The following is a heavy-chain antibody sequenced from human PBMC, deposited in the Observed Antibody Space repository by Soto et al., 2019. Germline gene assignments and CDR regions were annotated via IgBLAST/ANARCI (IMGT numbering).Heavy chain of an antibody. D-gene: IGHD2-15*01. J-gene: IGHJ5*02. CDR2: IKQDGSEK. CDR1: GFTFSSYW. Sequence: EVQLVESGGGLVQPGGSLRLSCAASGFTFSSYWMSWVRQAPGKGLEWVANIKQDGSEKYYVDSVKGRFTISRDIAKNSLYLQMNSLRAEDTAVYYCARVWTVGYCSGGSCYSEDWFDPWGQGTLVTVSS. V-gene: IGHV3-7*01. CDR3: ARVWTVGYCSGGSCYSEDWFDP.